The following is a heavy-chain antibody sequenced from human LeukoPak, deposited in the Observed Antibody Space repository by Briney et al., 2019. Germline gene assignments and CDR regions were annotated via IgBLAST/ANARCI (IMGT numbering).Heavy chain of an antibody. V-gene: IGHV4-59*01. J-gene: IGHJ3*02. CDR3: AREARLHSGSYSNDAFDI. D-gene: IGHD1-26*01. CDR2: IYYSGST. Sequence: PSETLSLTCTVSGGSISYYYWSWIRQPPGKGLEWIGYIYYSGSTNYNPSLKSRVTISLDTSKNQFSLKLSSVTAADTAVYYCAREARLHSGSYSNDAFDIWGQGTMVTVSS. CDR1: GGSISYYY.